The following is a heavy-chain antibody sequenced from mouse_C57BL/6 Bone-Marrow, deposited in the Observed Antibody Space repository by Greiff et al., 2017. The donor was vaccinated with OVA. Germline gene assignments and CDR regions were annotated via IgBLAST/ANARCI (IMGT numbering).Heavy chain of an antibody. V-gene: IGHV1-18*01. D-gene: IGHD1-1*01. CDR3: ATRSNYYGSSYVLDY. J-gene: IGHJ2*01. Sequence: VQLQQSGPELVKPGASVKIPCKASGYTFTDYNMDWVKQSHGKSLEWIGDINPNNGVTIYNQKFKGKATLTVDKSSSTAYMELRSLTSEDTAVYYCATRSNYYGSSYVLDYWGQGTTLTVSS. CDR1: GYTFTDYN. CDR2: INPNNGVT.